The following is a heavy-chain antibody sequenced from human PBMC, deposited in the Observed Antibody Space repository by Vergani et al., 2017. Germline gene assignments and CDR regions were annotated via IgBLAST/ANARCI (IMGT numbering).Heavy chain of an antibody. CDR3: AKDTGYSSGWYADY. CDR1: GFTFSSYG. CDR2: ISYDGSNK. V-gene: IGHV3-30*18. Sequence: VQLVESGGGLVQPGGSLRLSCAASGFTFSSYGMHWVRQAPGKGLEWVAVISYDGSNKYYADSVKGRFTISRDNSKNTLYLQMNSLRAEDTAVYYCAKDTGYSSGWYADYWGQGTLVTVSS. J-gene: IGHJ4*02. D-gene: IGHD6-19*01.